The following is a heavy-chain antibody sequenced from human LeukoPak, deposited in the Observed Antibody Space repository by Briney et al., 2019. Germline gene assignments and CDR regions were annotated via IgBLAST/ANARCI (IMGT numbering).Heavy chain of an antibody. CDR1: GGTFSSYT. J-gene: IGHJ6*03. V-gene: IGHV1-69*02. Sequence: AASVKVSCKASGGTFSSYTISWVRQAPGQGLEWMGRIIPILGIANYAQKFQGRVTITADKSTSTAYMELSSLRSEDTAMYYCARHRRNTAMVKVTYYYYYMDVWGKGTTVTVSS. CDR3: ARHRRNTAMVKVTYYYYYMDV. CDR2: IIPILGIA. D-gene: IGHD5-18*01.